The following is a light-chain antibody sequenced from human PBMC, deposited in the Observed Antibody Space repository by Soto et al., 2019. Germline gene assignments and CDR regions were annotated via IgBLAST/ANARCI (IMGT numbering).Light chain of an antibody. Sequence: SYELAQPPSVSLAPGQTARITCGGDNGGGYSVHWYQQRPGQAPVLVVYSDSDRPSGIPERFSGSNSGNTATLTISRVEAGHAADYYCQVWDSSSDLLVFGTGTKGTVL. CDR3: QVWDSSSDLLV. V-gene: IGLV3-21*02. J-gene: IGLJ1*01. CDR2: SDS. CDR1: NGGGYS.